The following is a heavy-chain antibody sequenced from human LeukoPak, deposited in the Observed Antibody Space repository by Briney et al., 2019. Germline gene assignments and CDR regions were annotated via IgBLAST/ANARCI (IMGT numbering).Heavy chain of an antibody. CDR1: GGSFSGYY. CDR2: INHSGST. D-gene: IGHD3-10*01. CDR3: ARLTMVRGVMTPYGWFDP. V-gene: IGHV4-34*01. Sequence: SSETLSLTCAVYGGSFSGYYWSWIRQPPGKGLEWIGEINHSGSTNYNPSLKSRVTISVDTSKNQFSLKLSSVTAADTAVYYCARLTMVRGVMTPYGWFDPWGQGTLVTVSS. J-gene: IGHJ5*02.